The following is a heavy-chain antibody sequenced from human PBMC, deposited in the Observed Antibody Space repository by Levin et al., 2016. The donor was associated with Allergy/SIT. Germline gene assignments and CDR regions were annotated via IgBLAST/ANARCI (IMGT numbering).Heavy chain of an antibody. D-gene: IGHD2-2*01. J-gene: IGHJ3*02. CDR1: GGSISSSSYY. Sequence: SETLSLTCTVSGGSISSSSYYWGWIRQPPGKGLEWIGSIYYSGSTYYNPSLKSRVTISVDTSKNQFSLKLSSVTAADTAVYYCARPPRIVVVPAARSSDDAFDIWGQGTMVTVSS. V-gene: IGHV4-39*01. CDR3: ARPPRIVVVPAARSSDDAFDI. CDR2: IYYSGST.